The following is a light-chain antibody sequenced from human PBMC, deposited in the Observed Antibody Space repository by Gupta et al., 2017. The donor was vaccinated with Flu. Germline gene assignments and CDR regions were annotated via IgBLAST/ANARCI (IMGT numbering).Light chain of an antibody. CDR1: QSVRDY. CDR2: DAS. V-gene: IGKV3-11*01. CDR3: QQRNNWPLT. Sequence: EIVLTQSPAALSLPAGERATLSCRASQSVRDYLAWYHQRPGQSPRLLIYDASNRATDVPARFNASGSETDFTLTISGLEPEGSGIYYCQQRNNWPLTFGGGTKVELK. J-gene: IGKJ4*01.